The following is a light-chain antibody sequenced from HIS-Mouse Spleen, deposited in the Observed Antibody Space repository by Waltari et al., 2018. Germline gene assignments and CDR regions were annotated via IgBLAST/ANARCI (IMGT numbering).Light chain of an antibody. J-gene: IGKJ5*01. V-gene: IGKV3-11*01. CDR1: QSVSSY. CDR3: QQRSNWRIT. CDR2: DAS. Sequence: EIVLTQSPATLSLSPGDRATLSCRASQSVSSYLAWYQQKPGQAPRLLIYDASNRATGIPARFSGSGSGTDFTLTISSLEPEDFAVYYCQQRSNWRITFGQGTRLEIK.